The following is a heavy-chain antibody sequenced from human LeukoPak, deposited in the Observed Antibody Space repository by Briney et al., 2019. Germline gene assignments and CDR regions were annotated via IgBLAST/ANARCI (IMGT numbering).Heavy chain of an antibody. CDR1: GGSIGTSHYY. CDR3: ARDQSGWFDP. V-gene: IGHV4-39*07. J-gene: IGHJ5*02. Sequence: SETLSLTCTVSGGSIGTSHYYWGWLRQPPGKGLEWIGSIYFSGSTNYNPSLKSRVSISVDTSKNQFSLKLSSVTAADTAVYYCARDQSGWFDPWGQGTLVTVSS. CDR2: IYFSGST. D-gene: IGHD3-10*01.